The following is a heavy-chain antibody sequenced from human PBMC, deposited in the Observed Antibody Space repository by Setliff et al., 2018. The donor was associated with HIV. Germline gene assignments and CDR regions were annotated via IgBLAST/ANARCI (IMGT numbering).Heavy chain of an antibody. J-gene: IGHJ3*01. D-gene: IGHD3-22*01. CDR1: GFTFSSYG. V-gene: IGHV3-33*01. CDR2: IWYDGSNK. Sequence: SLRLSCAASGFTFSSYGMHWVRQAPGKGLEWVAVIWYDGSNKYYADSVKGRFTISRDNSKNTLYLQMNSLRVEDTAVYYCARDYYDSSDYDAFDLWGQGTMVTVSS. CDR3: ARDYYDSSDYDAFDL.